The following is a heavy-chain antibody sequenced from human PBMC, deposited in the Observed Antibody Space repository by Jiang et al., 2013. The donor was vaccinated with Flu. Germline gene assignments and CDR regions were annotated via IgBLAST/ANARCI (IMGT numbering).Heavy chain of an antibody. CDR3: ARDDFRKPTIDY. D-gene: IGHD3-3*01. Sequence: WVRQAPGQGLEWMGRIIPILGIANYAQKFQGRVTITADKSTSTAYMELSSLRSEDTAVYYCARDDFRKPTIDYWGQGTLVTVSS. V-gene: IGHV1-69*04. CDR2: IIPILGIA. J-gene: IGHJ4*02.